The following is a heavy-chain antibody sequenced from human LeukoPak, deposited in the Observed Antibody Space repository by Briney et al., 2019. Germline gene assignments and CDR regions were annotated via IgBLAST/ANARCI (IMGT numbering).Heavy chain of an antibody. J-gene: IGHJ4*02. Sequence: ASVKVSCKASGYTFTSYDINWVRQATGQGLEWMGWMNPNSGNTGYAQKFQGRVTITRNTSISTAYMELSSLRSEDTAVYYCAGVDCSITSCYYYGVFDYWGQGTLVTVSS. CDR2: MNPNSGNT. V-gene: IGHV1-8*03. CDR3: AGVDCSITSCYYYGVFDY. CDR1: GYTFTSYD. D-gene: IGHD2-2*01.